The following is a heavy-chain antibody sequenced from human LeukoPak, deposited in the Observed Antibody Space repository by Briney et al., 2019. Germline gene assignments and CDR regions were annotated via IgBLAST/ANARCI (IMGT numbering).Heavy chain of an antibody. V-gene: IGHV3-30*04. CDR3: ARGGYSGYDWDYFDY. CDR2: ISYDGSNK. D-gene: IGHD5-12*01. CDR1: GFTFSSYA. J-gene: IGHJ4*02. Sequence: GGSLRLSCAASGFTFSSYAMHWVRQAPGKGLEWVAVISYDGSNKYYADSVKGRFTISRVNSKNTLYLQMNSLRAEDTAVYYCARGGYSGYDWDYFDYWGQGTLVTVSS.